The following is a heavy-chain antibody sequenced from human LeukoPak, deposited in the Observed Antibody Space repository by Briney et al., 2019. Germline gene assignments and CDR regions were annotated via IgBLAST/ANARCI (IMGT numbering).Heavy chain of an antibody. V-gene: IGHV3-30*18. Sequence: PGGSLRLSCAASGFTFNSNVMNWVRQAPGKGLEWVASISLDGSDKYYLASVKGRFTISRDNSKNTLFLQLNSLRPEDTAVYYCAKFPTLKLRPYCGSDCYSYWGQGTPVTVPS. CDR2: ISLDGSDK. J-gene: IGHJ4*02. CDR1: GFTFNSNV. CDR3: AKFPTLKLRPYCGSDCYSY. D-gene: IGHD2-21*02.